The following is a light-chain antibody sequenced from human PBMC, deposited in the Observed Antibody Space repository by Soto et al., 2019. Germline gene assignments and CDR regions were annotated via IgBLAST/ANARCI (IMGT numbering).Light chain of an antibody. Sequence: QSVLTQPASVSGSPGQSITISCTGTSSDVGGYNYVSWYQQHPGKAPKLMIYEVSNRPSGVSNRFSGSKSGNTASLTISGLQAEDEDDYYCSSYTSSRNLVFGGGTKLTVL. V-gene: IGLV2-14*01. CDR2: EVS. CDR3: SSYTSSRNLV. J-gene: IGLJ3*02. CDR1: SSDVGGYNY.